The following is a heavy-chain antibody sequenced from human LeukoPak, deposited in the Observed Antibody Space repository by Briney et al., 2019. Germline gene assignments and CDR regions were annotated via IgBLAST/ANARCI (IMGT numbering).Heavy chain of an antibody. CDR1: GYTFTSYY. CDR2: INPSGGST. CDR3: ARHSGYCQDY. V-gene: IGHV1-46*01. J-gene: IGHJ4*02. Sequence: PGGSLRLSCAASGYTFTSYYMHWVRQAPGQGLEWMGIINPSGGSTSYAQKFQGRVTMTRDTSTSTVYMELSSLRSEDTAVYYCARHSGYCQDYWGQGTLVTVSS. D-gene: IGHD3-22*01.